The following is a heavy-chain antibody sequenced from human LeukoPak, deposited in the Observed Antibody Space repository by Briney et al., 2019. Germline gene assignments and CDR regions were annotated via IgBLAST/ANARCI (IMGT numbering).Heavy chain of an antibody. J-gene: IGHJ4*02. CDR3: ARGRGFDS. Sequence: GGSLRLSCAGSGFTFNNYGMSWVRQAPGKGLEWVAYIRPDGNEKFYMDSVRGRFTISRDNAKNSLYLQMDSLRVDDTAVYYCARGRGFDSWGQGALVTISS. CDR2: IRPDGNEK. V-gene: IGHV3-7*01. CDR1: GFTFNNYG.